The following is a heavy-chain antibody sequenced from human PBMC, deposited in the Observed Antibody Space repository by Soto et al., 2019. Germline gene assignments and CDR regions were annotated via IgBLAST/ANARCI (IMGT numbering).Heavy chain of an antibody. J-gene: IGHJ6*03. CDR3: AGGAAAGLRYYYMDV. Sequence: QVQLQESGPGLVKPSQTLSLTCTVSGGSISSGGYYWSWIRQHPGKGLEWIGYIYYSGSTYYNPSPKSRVTISVDTSKNQFPLKLSSVTAADTAVYYCAGGAAAGLRYYYMDVWGKGTTVTVSS. CDR2: IYYSGST. CDR1: GGSISSGGYY. D-gene: IGHD6-13*01. V-gene: IGHV4-31*03.